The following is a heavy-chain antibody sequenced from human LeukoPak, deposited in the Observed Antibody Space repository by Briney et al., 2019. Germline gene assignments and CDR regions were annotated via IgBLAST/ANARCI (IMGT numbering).Heavy chain of an antibody. V-gene: IGHV3-30*18. Sequence: GGPLRLSCAASGFTFSSYWMTWVRQAPGKGLEWVAVTSFDGKNTLYADSVKGRFTISRDNSQNTLSLQMNSLRTEDTAMYYCAKDSVIQGYSAFDYWGQGTLVTVSS. J-gene: IGHJ4*02. CDR3: AKDSVIQGYSAFDY. D-gene: IGHD3-22*01. CDR1: GFTFSSYW. CDR2: TSFDGKNT.